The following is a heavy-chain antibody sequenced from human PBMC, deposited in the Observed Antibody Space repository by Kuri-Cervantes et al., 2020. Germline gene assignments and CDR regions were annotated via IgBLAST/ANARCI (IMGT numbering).Heavy chain of an antibody. J-gene: IGHJ4*02. Sequence: GESLKISCAASGFTFSSYAMSWVRQAPGKGLEWVGRIKSKTDGGTTDYAAPVKGRFTISRDDSKNTLYLQMNSLKTEDTAVYYCTTVGSMVATCFDYWGQGTLVTVSS. CDR3: TTVGSMVATCFDY. V-gene: IGHV3-15*01. D-gene: IGHD5-12*01. CDR1: GFTFSSYA. CDR2: IKSKTDGGTT.